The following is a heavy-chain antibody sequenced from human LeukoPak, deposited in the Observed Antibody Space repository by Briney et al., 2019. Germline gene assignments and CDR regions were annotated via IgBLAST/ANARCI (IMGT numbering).Heavy chain of an antibody. Sequence: SETLSLTCSVSGGSISSYYWSWIRQPAGKGLEWIGRIYSTGSTNYNPSLKSRVTMSVDTSKNQYSLRLRSVTAADTAVYYCARQIASAGTAGFDFWGQGALVTVSS. CDR2: IYSTGST. CDR1: GGSISSYY. D-gene: IGHD6-13*01. V-gene: IGHV4-4*07. J-gene: IGHJ4*02. CDR3: ARQIASAGTAGFDF.